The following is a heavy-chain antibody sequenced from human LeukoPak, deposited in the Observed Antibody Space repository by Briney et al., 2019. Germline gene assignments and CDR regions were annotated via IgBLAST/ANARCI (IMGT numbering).Heavy chain of an antibody. CDR2: IIPILGIA. Sequence: EASVKVSCKASGGTFSSYAISWVRQAPGQGLEWMGRIIPILGIANYAQKFQGRVTITADKSTSTAYMELSSLRSEDTAVYYCARTMVRGVIFLSVYGASFDPWGQGTLVTVSS. V-gene: IGHV1-69*04. CDR3: ARTMVRGVIFLSVYGASFDP. D-gene: IGHD3-10*01. J-gene: IGHJ5*02. CDR1: GGTFSSYA.